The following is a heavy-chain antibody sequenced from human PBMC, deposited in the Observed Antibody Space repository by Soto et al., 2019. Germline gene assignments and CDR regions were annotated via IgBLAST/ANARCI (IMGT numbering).Heavy chain of an antibody. V-gene: IGHV1-18*01. CDR3: ARGRDYYDSSGYAPRIRYYFDY. CDR2: ISAYNGNT. J-gene: IGHJ4*02. Sequence: ASVKVSCKASGGTFSSYTISWVRQAPGQGLEWMGWISAYNGNTNYAQKLQGRVTMTTDTSTSTAYMELRSLRSDDTAVYYCARGRDYYDSSGYAPRIRYYFDYWGQGTLVTVSS. D-gene: IGHD3-22*01. CDR1: GGTFSSYT.